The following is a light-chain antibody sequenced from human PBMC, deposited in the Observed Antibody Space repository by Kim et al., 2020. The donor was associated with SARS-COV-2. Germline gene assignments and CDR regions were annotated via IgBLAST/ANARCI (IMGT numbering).Light chain of an antibody. Sequence: SPGERATLSCRASQSVSSSYVAWYQQKPGQAPRLLIYGASSRATGIPDRFSGSGSGTDFTLTISRLEPEDFAVYYCQQYGSSPLTFGGGTKVDIK. V-gene: IGKV3-20*01. CDR3: QQYGSSPLT. CDR2: GAS. J-gene: IGKJ4*01. CDR1: QSVSSSY.